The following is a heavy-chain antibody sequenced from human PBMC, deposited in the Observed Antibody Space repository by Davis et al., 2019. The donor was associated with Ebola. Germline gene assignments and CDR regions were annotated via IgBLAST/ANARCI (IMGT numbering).Heavy chain of an antibody. D-gene: IGHD1-26*01. J-gene: IGHJ2*01. V-gene: IGHV4-39*01. CDR1: GVSVNSAPYY. Sequence: MPGGSLRLSCTVSGVSVNSAPYYWGWIRQSPGKGLEWIATISYYGSTYYSPSLRSRVSISVDTSRNRFSLGLNSVTAADAALYYCARHYLQMYSDHWYKYFDVWGRGALVTVSS. CDR3: ARHYLQMYSDHWYKYFDV. CDR2: ISYYGST.